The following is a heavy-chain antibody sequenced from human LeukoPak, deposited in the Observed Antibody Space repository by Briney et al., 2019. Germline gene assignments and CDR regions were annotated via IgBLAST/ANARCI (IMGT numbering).Heavy chain of an antibody. Sequence: GGSLRLSCAASGFTFSSNYMSWVRQAPGKGLEWVSVIYSGGSTYYADSVKGRFTISRDNSKNTLYLQMNSLRAEDTAVYYCARVDWLLYHWHFDLWGRGTLVTVSS. J-gene: IGHJ2*01. V-gene: IGHV3-53*01. D-gene: IGHD3-9*01. CDR2: IYSGGST. CDR3: ARVDWLLYHWHFDL. CDR1: GFTFSSNY.